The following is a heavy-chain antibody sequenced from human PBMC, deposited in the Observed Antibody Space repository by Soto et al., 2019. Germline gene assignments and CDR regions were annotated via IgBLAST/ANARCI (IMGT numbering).Heavy chain of an antibody. D-gene: IGHD3-22*01. CDR3: AKYGDYYDSSGYSRAPHDAFDI. Sequence: GALRLSCAASGITFSRHAMHWVRQVPGKGLEWVAIMSYDGNYISYGDSVRGRFTISRDNSKNTLYLQMNSLRAEDTAVYYCAKYGDYYDSSGYSRAPHDAFDIWGQGTMVTVSS. V-gene: IGHV3-30-3*02. J-gene: IGHJ3*02. CDR2: MSYDGNYI. CDR1: GITFSRHA.